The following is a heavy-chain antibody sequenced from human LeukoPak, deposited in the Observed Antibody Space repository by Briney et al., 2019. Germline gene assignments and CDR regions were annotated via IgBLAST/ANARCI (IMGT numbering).Heavy chain of an antibody. CDR3: ARDSSSWYLNNWFDP. Sequence: GASVKVSCKASGYTFTGYYMHWVRQAPGQGLEWMGWINPNSGGTNYAQKFQGRVTMTRDTSISTAYMELSRLRSDDTAVYYCARDSSSWYLNNWFDPWGQGTLVTVSS. D-gene: IGHD6-13*01. V-gene: IGHV1-2*02. J-gene: IGHJ5*02. CDR1: GYTFTGYY. CDR2: INPNSGGT.